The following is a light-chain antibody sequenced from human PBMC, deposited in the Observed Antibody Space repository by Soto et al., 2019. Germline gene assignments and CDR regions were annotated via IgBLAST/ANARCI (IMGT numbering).Light chain of an antibody. CDR1: QGIGND. CDR2: DAS. Sequence: AIQMTQSPSSLSASVGDRVTITCRASQGIGNDLGWYQQKPGKAPNLLIFDASNLQSGVPSRFSGSGSGTDFTLTISSLQPEDFATYYCLTDYHGWTFGQGTKVEIK. CDR3: LTDYHGWT. J-gene: IGKJ1*01. V-gene: IGKV1-6*01.